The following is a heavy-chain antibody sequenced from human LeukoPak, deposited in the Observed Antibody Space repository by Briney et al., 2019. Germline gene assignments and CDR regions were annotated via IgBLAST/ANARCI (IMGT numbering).Heavy chain of an antibody. Sequence: ASVKVSCXASGYTFTGYYMHWVRQAPGQGLEWMGRINPNSGGTNYAQKFQGRVTMTRDTSISTAYMELSRLRSDDTAVYYCARVDTIFGVVTNDAFDIWGQGTMVTVSS. CDR1: GYTFTGYY. CDR3: ARVDTIFGVVTNDAFDI. CDR2: INPNSGGT. D-gene: IGHD3-3*01. V-gene: IGHV1-2*06. J-gene: IGHJ3*02.